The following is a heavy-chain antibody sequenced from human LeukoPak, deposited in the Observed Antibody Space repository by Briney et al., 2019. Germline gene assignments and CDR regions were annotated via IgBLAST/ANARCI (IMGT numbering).Heavy chain of an antibody. Sequence: GGSLRLSCAASGFTFSSYDMHWVRQATGKGLEWVSAIGTAGDTYYPGSVKGRFTISRENAKNSLYLQMNSLRAGDTAVYYCARAGDDILTGYYDYWGQGTLVTFSS. J-gene: IGHJ4*02. V-gene: IGHV3-13*01. CDR1: GFTFSSYD. CDR2: IGTAGDT. D-gene: IGHD3-9*01. CDR3: ARAGDDILTGYYDY.